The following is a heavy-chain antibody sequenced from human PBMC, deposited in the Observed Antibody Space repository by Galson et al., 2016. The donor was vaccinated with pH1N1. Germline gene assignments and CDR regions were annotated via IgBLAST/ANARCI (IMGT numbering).Heavy chain of an antibody. J-gene: IGHJ4*02. CDR1: GISLTTSGMR. CDR2: IDWDGEK. Sequence: PALVKPTQTLTLTCSVSGISLTTSGMRVNWIRQPPGKALEWLARIDWDGEKFYTTSLRARLAISKDTSKDQVVLTLTDVDPVDAATYYCARTPNGYCNAGSCYYLYHFDYWGQGTQVTVSS. V-gene: IGHV2-70*04. D-gene: IGHD2-15*01. CDR3: ARTPNGYCNAGSCYYLYHFDY.